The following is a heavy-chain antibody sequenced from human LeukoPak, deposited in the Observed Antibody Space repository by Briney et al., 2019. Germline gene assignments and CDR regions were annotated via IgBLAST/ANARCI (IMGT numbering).Heavy chain of an antibody. CDR3: AREMVAADYPTFDY. J-gene: IGHJ4*02. D-gene: IGHD2-15*01. CDR1: GFTFSSYS. CDR2: INSDGSST. V-gene: IGHV3-74*01. Sequence: GGSLRLSCAASGFTFSSYSMNWVRQAPGKGLVWVSRINSDGSSTSYADSVKGRFTISRDNAKNTLYLQMNSLRAEDTAVYYCAREMVAADYPTFDYWGQGTLVTVSS.